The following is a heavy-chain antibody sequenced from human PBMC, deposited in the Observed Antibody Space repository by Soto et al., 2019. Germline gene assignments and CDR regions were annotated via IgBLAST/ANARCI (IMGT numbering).Heavy chain of an antibody. CDR2: IIPILGIA. Sequence: GASVKVSCKASGGIFSSYTISWVRQAPGQGLEWMGRIIPILGIANYAQKFQGRVTITADKSTSTAYMELSSLRSEDTAVYYCARTSSSSSGEFDYWGQGTLVTVSS. CDR1: GGIFSSYT. D-gene: IGHD6-6*01. CDR3: ARTSSSSSGEFDY. J-gene: IGHJ4*02. V-gene: IGHV1-69*02.